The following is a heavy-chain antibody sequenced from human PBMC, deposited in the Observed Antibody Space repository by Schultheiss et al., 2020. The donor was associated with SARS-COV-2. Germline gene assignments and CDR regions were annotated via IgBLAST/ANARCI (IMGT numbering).Heavy chain of an antibody. CDR1: GFDLRVYA. J-gene: IGHJ6*02. CDR3: AKSRIMATYYYYGMDV. D-gene: IGHD2-8*01. Sequence: GESLKISCAASGFDLRVYAMTWVRQAPGKGLEWVSSFGGPGAGAHYADSVKGRFTVSKDNSKNALLLQMNSLRAEDTAIYYCAKSRIMATYYYYGMDVWGQVTTVTVSS. V-gene: IGHV3-23*01. CDR2: FGGPGAGA.